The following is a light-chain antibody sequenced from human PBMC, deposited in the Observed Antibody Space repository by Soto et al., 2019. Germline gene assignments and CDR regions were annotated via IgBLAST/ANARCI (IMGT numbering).Light chain of an antibody. Sequence: EIVMTQSPATLSVSPGGRATLSCRASQSISDTLAWYQQKPGQAPRLIIYGASRRATGFPARFSGSGSGTDFTLTISRLEPEDFAVYYCQLYGASPKTFGQGTKVEIK. V-gene: IGKV3-15*01. CDR1: QSISDT. J-gene: IGKJ1*01. CDR3: QLYGASPKT. CDR2: GAS.